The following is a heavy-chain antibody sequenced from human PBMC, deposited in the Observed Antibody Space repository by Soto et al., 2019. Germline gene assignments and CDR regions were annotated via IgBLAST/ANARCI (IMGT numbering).Heavy chain of an antibody. V-gene: IGHV1-18*01. Sequence: QVQLVQSGAEVKKPGASVKVSCKASGYTFTSYGISWVRQAPGQGLEWMGWISVYNGNTNYAQKLQGRVTMTTDTSTSTANMELRSLRSDDTAVYYCARGLTMTTVTTDFDYWGQGTLVTVSS. CDR2: ISVYNGNT. CDR3: ARGLTMTTVTTDFDY. D-gene: IGHD4-17*01. CDR1: GYTFTSYG. J-gene: IGHJ4*02.